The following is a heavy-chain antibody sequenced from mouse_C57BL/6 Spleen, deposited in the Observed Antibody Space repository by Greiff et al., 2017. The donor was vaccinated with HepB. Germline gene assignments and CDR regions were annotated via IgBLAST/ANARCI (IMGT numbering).Heavy chain of an antibody. J-gene: IGHJ2*01. D-gene: IGHD1-1*01. CDR2: ISNGGGST. CDR3: ARRSYYGSSYYFDY. V-gene: IGHV5-12*01. Sequence: EVKLMESGGGLVQPGGSLKLSCSASGFTFSDYYMYWVRQTPEKRLEWVAYISNGGGSTYYPDTVKGRFTISRDNAKNTLYLQMSRLKSEDTAMYYCARRSYYGSSYYFDYWGQGTTLTVSS. CDR1: GFTFSDYY.